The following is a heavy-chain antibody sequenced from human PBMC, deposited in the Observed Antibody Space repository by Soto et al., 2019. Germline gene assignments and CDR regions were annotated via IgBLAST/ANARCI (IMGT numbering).Heavy chain of an antibody. D-gene: IGHD2-2*01. CDR3: APCRGGVASF. J-gene: IGHJ4*02. CDR1: GFSLSTRDVG. V-gene: IGHV2-5*02. Sequence: QITLNESGPTLVKPTQTLTLTCTFSGFSLSTRDVGVGWIRQPPGEALEWLGVVYWDDSKTYSPSLERRLTITKDTSKNQVVLRMTKMDPVDTATYYCAPCRGGVASFWGQGTLVTVSS. CDR2: VYWDDSK.